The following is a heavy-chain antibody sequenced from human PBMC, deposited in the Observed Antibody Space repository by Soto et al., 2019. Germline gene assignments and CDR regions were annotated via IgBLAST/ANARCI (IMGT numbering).Heavy chain of an antibody. J-gene: IGHJ3*02. CDR2: INSSGGHT. CDR3: ARDLLAAGSDALDI. V-gene: IGHV1-46*01. Sequence: QMQLVQSGAEVKKPGASVKVSCKASGYTFTTHYIHWVRQAPGQGLEWMGIINSSGGHTYYAQKFQGRVALISYTSTSTVYMELSSPRSEDTAVYYCARDLLAAGSDALDIWGQGTMVTVSS. D-gene: IGHD6-13*01. CDR1: GYTFTTHY.